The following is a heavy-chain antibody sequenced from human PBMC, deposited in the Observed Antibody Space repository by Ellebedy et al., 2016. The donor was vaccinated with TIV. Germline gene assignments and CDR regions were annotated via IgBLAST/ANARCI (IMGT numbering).Heavy chain of an antibody. V-gene: IGHV3-48*02. CDR3: TREGSGFDP. Sequence: GESLKISCVASGFIFSNYNMSWVRQAPGKGLEWVSYISSSGTTIFYANSVKGRFTISRDSATNSLYLQMNSLRDEETAVYYCTREGSGFDPWGQGALVTVSS. J-gene: IGHJ5*02. CDR1: GFIFSNYN. CDR2: ISSSGTTI.